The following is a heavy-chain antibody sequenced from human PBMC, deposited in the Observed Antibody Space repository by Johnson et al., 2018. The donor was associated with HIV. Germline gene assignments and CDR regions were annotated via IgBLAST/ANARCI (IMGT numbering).Heavy chain of an antibody. CDR3: STDVTDTVTTYYNAFDV. V-gene: IGHV3-15*01. D-gene: IGHD4-11*01. CDR1: GFTFSNAW. CDR2: IRSKTDGGTT. J-gene: IGHJ3*01. Sequence: VQLVESGGGLVKPGGSLRVSCAASGFTFSNAWMNWVRQAPGKGLEWVGRIRSKTDGGTTEYAAPVKGRFTISRDDSKNTLYLQMNSLKTEDTDVYYCSTDVTDTVTTYYNAFDVWGQGTMVTVSS.